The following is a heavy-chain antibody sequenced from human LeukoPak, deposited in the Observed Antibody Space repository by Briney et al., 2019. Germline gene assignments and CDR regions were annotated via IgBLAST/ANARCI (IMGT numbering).Heavy chain of an antibody. Sequence: GASVKVSCKASGYTFTGYYMHWVRQAPGQGLEWMGWINPNSGGTNYAQKFQGWVTMTRDTSISTAYMELSRLRSDDTAVYYCARDRVKAVTTSYYYYYMDVWGKGTTVTVSS. CDR1: GYTFTGYY. V-gene: IGHV1-2*04. CDR3: ARDRVKAVTTSYYYYYMDV. D-gene: IGHD4-17*01. J-gene: IGHJ6*03. CDR2: INPNSGGT.